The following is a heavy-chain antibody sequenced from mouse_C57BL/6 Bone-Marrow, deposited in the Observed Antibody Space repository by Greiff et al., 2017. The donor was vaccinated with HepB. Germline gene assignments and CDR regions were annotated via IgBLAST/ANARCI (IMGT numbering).Heavy chain of an antibody. CDR1: GFTFSDFY. CDR2: SRNKANDYTT. V-gene: IGHV7-1*01. Sequence: EVMLVESGGGLVQSGRSLRLSCATSGFTFSDFYMEWVRQAPGKGLEWIAASRNKANDYTTEYSASVKGRFIVSRDTSQSILYLQMNALRAEDTAIYYCARDAFYYAMGYWGQGTSVTVSS. CDR3: ARDAFYYAMGY. J-gene: IGHJ4*01.